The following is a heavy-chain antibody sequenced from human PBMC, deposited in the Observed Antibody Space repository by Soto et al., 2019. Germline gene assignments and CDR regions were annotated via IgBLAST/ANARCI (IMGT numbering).Heavy chain of an antibody. Sequence: GGSLRLSCAASGFTFSSYCMHWVRQAPGKGLEWVAVIWYDGSNKYYADSVKGRFTISRDNSKNTLYLQMNSLRAEDTAVYYCARDLGYYYDSSGYYPGPFDYWGQGTLVTVSS. CDR1: GFTFSSYC. J-gene: IGHJ4*02. D-gene: IGHD3-22*01. V-gene: IGHV3-33*01. CDR3: ARDLGYYYDSSGYYPGPFDY. CDR2: IWYDGSNK.